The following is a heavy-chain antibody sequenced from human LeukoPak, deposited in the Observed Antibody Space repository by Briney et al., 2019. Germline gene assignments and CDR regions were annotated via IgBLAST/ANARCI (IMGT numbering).Heavy chain of an antibody. CDR1: GYNFTGYH. V-gene: IGHV1-2*02. J-gene: IGHJ4*02. D-gene: IGHD1-26*01. CDR2: MNPNSGAT. Sequence: GASVKVSCKASGYNFTGYHLHWVRQAPGQGLEWMGNMNPNSGATNSAQKFQGRVIMTRDTSISTAYMELNRLRSDDTAVYYCARVLNGWDLQPFDCWGQGTLVTVSS. CDR3: ARVLNGWDLQPFDC.